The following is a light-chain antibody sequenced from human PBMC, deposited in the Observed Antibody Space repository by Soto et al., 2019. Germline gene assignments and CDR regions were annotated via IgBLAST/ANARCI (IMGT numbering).Light chain of an antibody. V-gene: IGKV3-11*01. CDR2: AAS. CDR3: QQRTDRPPWT. CDR1: QSIGLA. Sequence: EIVLAQSPAPLSLSPGERATLSCRASQSIGLAIAWYQHKPGQAPRLLIFAASQRATGLPARLWGRGSGTDFSLSISSLEPEDFAVYYCQQRTDRPPWTFGQGTKVDI. J-gene: IGKJ1*01.